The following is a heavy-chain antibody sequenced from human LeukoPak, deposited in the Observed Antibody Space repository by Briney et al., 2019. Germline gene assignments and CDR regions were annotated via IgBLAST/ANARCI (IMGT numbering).Heavy chain of an antibody. CDR2: IIPIFGTA. V-gene: IGHV1-69*01. J-gene: IGHJ4*02. Sequence: EASVKVSCKASGGTFSSYAISWVRQGPGQGLEWMGGIIPIFGTANYAQKFQGRVTITADESTSTAYMELSSLRSEDTAVYYCARDYYDSSGYYQEIDYWGQGTLVTVSS. CDR3: ARDYYDSSGYYQEIDY. D-gene: IGHD3-22*01. CDR1: GGTFSSYA.